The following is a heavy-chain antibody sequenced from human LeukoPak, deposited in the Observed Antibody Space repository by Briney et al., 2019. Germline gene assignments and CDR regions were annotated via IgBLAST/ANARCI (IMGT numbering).Heavy chain of an antibody. V-gene: IGHV3-53*01. CDR2: IYSADNT. D-gene: IGHD2-8*01. Sequence: PGGSLRLSCAASGFTVSSSYMSWVRQAPGKGLEWVSLIYSADNTHYADSVKGRFTISRDNAQNSLYLQMNSLRVEDTAIYFCARDRHTNGQFDYWGQGTLVTVSS. CDR1: GFTVSSSY. J-gene: IGHJ4*02. CDR3: ARDRHTNGQFDY.